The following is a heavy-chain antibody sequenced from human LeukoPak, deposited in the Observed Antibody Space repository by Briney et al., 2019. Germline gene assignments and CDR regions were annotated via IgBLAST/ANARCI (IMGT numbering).Heavy chain of an antibody. CDR3: ARHSSGYYSFDY. Sequence: SETLSLTCTVSGGSISSYYWSWIRQPPGKGLEWIGSIYYSGSTYYNPSLKSRVTISVDTSENQFSLNLSSVTAADTAVYYCARHSSGYYSFDYWGQGTLVTVSS. CDR2: IYYSGST. V-gene: IGHV4-39*01. J-gene: IGHJ4*02. CDR1: GGSISSYY. D-gene: IGHD3-3*01.